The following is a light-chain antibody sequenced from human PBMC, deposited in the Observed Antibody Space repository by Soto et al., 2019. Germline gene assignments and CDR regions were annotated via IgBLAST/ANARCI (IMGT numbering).Light chain of an antibody. V-gene: IGLV2-14*01. CDR1: SSDVGGYNY. CDR3: SSYSSSSTRV. J-gene: IGLJ3*02. Sequence: QSVLTQPASVSGSPGQSITISCTGTSSDVGGYNYVSWYQQHPGKVPKLMIYGVSNRPSGVSNRFSGSKSGNTASLTISGLQAEDEADYYCSSYSSSSTRVFGRGTKVTVL. CDR2: GVS.